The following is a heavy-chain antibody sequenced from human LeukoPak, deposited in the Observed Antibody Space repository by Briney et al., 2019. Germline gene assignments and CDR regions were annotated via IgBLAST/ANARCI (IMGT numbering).Heavy chain of an antibody. CDR1: GLIFTGSW. CDR2: INPDGSDK. CDR3: TSWFGDFNK. Sequence: GGSLRLSCAASGLIFTGSWMSWVRQTPGKGLEWVANINPDGSDKYYVDSVKGRFTISRDNAKDSLYLQMNSLGADDTAVYYCTSWFGDFNKWGQGTLVTVSS. J-gene: IGHJ4*02. V-gene: IGHV3-7*01. D-gene: IGHD3-10*01.